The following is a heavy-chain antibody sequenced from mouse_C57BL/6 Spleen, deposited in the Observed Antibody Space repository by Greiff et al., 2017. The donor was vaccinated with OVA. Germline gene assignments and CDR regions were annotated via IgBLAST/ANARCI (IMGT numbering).Heavy chain of an antibody. V-gene: IGHV1-50*01. D-gene: IGHD1-1*01. CDR3: ARLGPVVATRDLDY. Sequence: QVQLQQPGAELVKPGASVKLSCKASGYTFTSYWMQWVKQRPGQGLEWIGEIDPSDSYTNYNQKFKGKATLTVDTSSSTAYMQLSSLTSEDSAVYYCARLGPVVATRDLDYWGQGTTLTVSS. J-gene: IGHJ2*01. CDR2: IDPSDSYT. CDR1: GYTFTSYW.